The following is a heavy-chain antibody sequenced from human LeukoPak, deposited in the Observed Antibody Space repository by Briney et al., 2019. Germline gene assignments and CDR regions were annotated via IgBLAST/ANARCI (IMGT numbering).Heavy chain of an antibody. V-gene: IGHV3-30*04. D-gene: IGHD1-26*01. Sequence: GGSLRLSCAASGFTISAYNMFWVRQAPGKGLEWVAVISSDGRHIDYPDSVKGRFTISRDNSKNTLYLQMNSLRAEDTAVNYCAKEGVPKWELLNYFDYWGQGTLVTVSS. CDR3: AKEGVPKWELLNYFDY. CDR2: ISSDGRHI. CDR1: GFTISAYN. J-gene: IGHJ4*02.